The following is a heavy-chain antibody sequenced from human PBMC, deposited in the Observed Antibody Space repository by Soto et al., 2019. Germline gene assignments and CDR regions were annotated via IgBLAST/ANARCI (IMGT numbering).Heavy chain of an antibody. V-gene: IGHV4-39*01. J-gene: IGHJ4*02. D-gene: IGHD1-1*01. Sequence: SETLSLTCTVSGSSISSSSYYWGWIRQPPGKGLEWIGSIYYSGSTYYNPSLKSRVTISVDTSKKQFSLKLSSVTAADTAVYYCARRYGYSFDYWGQGTLVTV. CDR3: ARRYGYSFDY. CDR2: IYYSGST. CDR1: GSSISSSSYY.